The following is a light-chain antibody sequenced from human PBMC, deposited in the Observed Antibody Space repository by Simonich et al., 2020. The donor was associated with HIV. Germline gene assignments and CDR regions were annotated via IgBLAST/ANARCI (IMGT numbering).Light chain of an antibody. V-gene: IGKV1-5*03. CDR2: KAS. CDR1: QTITSY. CDR3: QQYSNYSWT. Sequence: DIQMTQSPSSLSASVGDRFTITCRASQTITSYLNWYQQKPVKAPILRMYKASTLESGVPSRFSGSGSGTEFTLTISSLQPDDFATYYCQQYSNYSWTFGQGTRVEMK. J-gene: IGKJ1*01.